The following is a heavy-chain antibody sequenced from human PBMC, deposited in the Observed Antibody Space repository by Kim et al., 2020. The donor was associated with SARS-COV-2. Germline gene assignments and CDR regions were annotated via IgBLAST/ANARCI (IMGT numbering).Heavy chain of an antibody. V-gene: IGHV3-7*05. CDR3: ARIVSYSFDS. CDR2: IKPDGSEK. D-gene: IGHD1-26*01. J-gene: IGHJ4*02. CDR1: GFTFSYYW. Sequence: GGSLRLSCAASGFTFSYYWMSWLRQAPGKRLEWVANIKPDGSEKYYVDSVKGRFTISGDNAKNSLYLQMNSLTAEDTAVYYCARIVSYSFDSWGQGTLVTVSS.